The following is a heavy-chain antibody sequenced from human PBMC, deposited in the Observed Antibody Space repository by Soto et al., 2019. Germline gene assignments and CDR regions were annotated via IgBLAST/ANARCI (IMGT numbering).Heavy chain of an antibody. CDR2: ISAYNGNT. CDR3: ARDFGLANQAVDGMDV. V-gene: IGHV1-18*01. D-gene: IGHD6-19*01. J-gene: IGHJ6*02. CDR1: GYTFTSYG. Sequence: ASVKVSCKASGYTFTSYGISWVRQAPGQGLEWMGWISAYNGNTNYAQKLQGRVTMTTGTSTSTAYMELRSLRSDDTAVYYCARDFGLANQAVDGMDVWGQGTTVTVS.